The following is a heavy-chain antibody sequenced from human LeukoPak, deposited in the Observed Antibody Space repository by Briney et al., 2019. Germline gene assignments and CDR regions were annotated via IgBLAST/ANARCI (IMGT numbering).Heavy chain of an antibody. D-gene: IGHD3-22*01. CDR1: GGSFSGYY. CDR3: ARGRRYYYDSSALNWFDP. V-gene: IGHV4-34*01. CDR2: INHSGST. Sequence: SETLSLTCAVYGGSFSGYYWSWIRQPPGKGLEWIGEINHSGSTNYNPSLKSRVTISVDTSKNQFSLKLSSVTAADTAVYYCARGRRYYYDSSALNWFDPWGQGTLVTVSS. J-gene: IGHJ5*02.